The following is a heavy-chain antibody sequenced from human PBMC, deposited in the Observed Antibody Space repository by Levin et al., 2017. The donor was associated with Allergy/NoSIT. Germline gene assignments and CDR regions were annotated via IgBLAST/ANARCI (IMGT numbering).Heavy chain of an antibody. CDR2: INPNSGGT. CDR1: GYTFTDYY. Sequence: GESLKISCRASGYTFTDYYIHWVRQAPGQGLEWMGRINPNSGGTNYAQNFQGRVTMTRDTSISTAYMELSRLRSDDTAFYYCARYRPVGGSISPEFDYWGQGTLVTVSS. CDR3: ARYRPVGGSISPEFDY. V-gene: IGHV1-2*06. D-gene: IGHD2-15*01. J-gene: IGHJ4*02.